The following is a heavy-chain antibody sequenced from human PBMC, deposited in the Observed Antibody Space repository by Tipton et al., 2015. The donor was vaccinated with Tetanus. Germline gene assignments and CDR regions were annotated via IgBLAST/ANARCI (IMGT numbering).Heavy chain of an antibody. Sequence: SGVAFSSFAMHWVRQAPGKGLEWVSVIYGGGSSTYYADPVKGRFTISRDNSKNTLYLQMNSLRAEDTAVYYCNGGSTRAYFDYWGLGTLVTVSS. CDR1: GVAFSSFA. CDR2: IYGGGSST. J-gene: IGHJ4*02. CDR3: NGGSTRAYFDY. D-gene: IGHD2-2*01. V-gene: IGHV3-23*03.